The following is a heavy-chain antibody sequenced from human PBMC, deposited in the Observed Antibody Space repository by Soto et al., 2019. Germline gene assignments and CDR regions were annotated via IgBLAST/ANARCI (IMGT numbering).Heavy chain of an antibody. V-gene: IGHV5-51*01. Sequence: GESLKISCKGSGYSFTSYWIGWVRQMPGKGLEWRGIIYPGDSDTRYSPSFQGQVTISADKSISTAYLQWSSLKAPDTAMYYCARHVWGMDYRWLVRGLGMDVWGQGTTVTVSS. CDR3: ARHVWGMDYRWLVRGLGMDV. D-gene: IGHD6-19*01. J-gene: IGHJ6*02. CDR2: IYPGDSDT. CDR1: GYSFTSYW.